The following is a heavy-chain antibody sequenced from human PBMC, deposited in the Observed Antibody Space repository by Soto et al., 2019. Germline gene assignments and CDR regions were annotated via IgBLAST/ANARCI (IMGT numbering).Heavy chain of an antibody. CDR3: ARRSRSGGSCYSARNWFDP. J-gene: IGHJ5*02. CDR1: GGSISSSSYY. Sequence: LSLTCTVSGGSISSSSYYWGWIRQPPGKGLEWIGSIYYSGSTYYNPSLKRRVTISVNTSKNQFSLKLSSVTAADTAVYYCARRSRSGGSCYSARNWFDPWGQGTLVTVSS. CDR2: IYYSGST. V-gene: IGHV4-39*01. D-gene: IGHD2-15*01.